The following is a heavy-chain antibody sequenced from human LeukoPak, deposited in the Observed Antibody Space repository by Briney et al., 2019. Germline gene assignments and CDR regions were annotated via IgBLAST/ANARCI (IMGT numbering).Heavy chain of an antibody. Sequence: GESLKISCKGSGYNFTSYWIGWVRQMPGKGLEWMGIIYPGDSDTRYSPSFQGQVTISADKSISTAYLQWSSLKASDTAMYYCAREKEQQLVSFDYWGQGTLVTVSS. CDR1: GYNFTSYW. V-gene: IGHV5-51*01. CDR3: AREKEQQLVSFDY. J-gene: IGHJ4*02. CDR2: IYPGDSDT. D-gene: IGHD6-13*01.